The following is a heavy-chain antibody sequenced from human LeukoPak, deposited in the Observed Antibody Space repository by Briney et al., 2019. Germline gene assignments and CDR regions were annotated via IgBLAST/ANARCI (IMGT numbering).Heavy chain of an antibody. V-gene: IGHV1-69*05. D-gene: IGHD3-22*01. CDR2: IIPIFGTA. Sequence: SVKLSCKASGGTFSSYAISWVRQAPGQGLEWMGGIIPIFGTANYAQKFQGRVTIATDESTSTAYVELSSLRSEDTAVYYCAGLSYYYDSSGQYYFDYWGQGTLVTVSS. CDR1: GGTFSSYA. J-gene: IGHJ4*02. CDR3: AGLSYYYDSSGQYYFDY.